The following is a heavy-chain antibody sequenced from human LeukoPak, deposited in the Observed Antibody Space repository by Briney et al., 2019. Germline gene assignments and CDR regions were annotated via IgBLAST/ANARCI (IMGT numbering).Heavy chain of an antibody. CDR2: IIPIFGTA. CDR3: ARGLGSPFYGDYANYFDY. CDR1: GGTFSSYA. J-gene: IGHJ4*02. V-gene: IGHV1-69*06. D-gene: IGHD4-17*01. Sequence: SVKVSCKASGGTFSSYAISWVRQAPGQGLEWMGRIIPIFGTANYAQKFQGRVTITADKSTSTAYMELSSLRSEDTAVYYCARGLGSPFYGDYANYFDYWGQGILVTVSS.